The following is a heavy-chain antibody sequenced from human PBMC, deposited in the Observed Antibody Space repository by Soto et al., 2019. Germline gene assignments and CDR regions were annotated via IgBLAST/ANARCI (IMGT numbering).Heavy chain of an antibody. Sequence: GGSLRLSCAVSGFSLSYYYISWSRQAPGEGLEWVSYISSSGTGVHYADSVKGRFTISKDNANNSLYLQMNSLRAEDTTVYYCARVRGDSSGSYYFDHWGQGALVTVSS. J-gene: IGHJ4*02. V-gene: IGHV3-11*01. CDR3: ARVRGDSSGSYYFDH. CDR2: ISSSGTGV. D-gene: IGHD3-22*01. CDR1: GFSLSYYY.